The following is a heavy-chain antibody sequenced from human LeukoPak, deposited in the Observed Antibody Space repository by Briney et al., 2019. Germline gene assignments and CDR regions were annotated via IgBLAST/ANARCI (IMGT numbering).Heavy chain of an antibody. CDR1: GYTFTSNY. J-gene: IGHJ5*02. CDR3: ARVWRAGRRFDP. V-gene: IGHV1-46*01. D-gene: IGHD1-26*01. CDR2: ISPSGGST. Sequence: ASVKVSCKAFGYTFTSNYMHWVRQAPGQGPEWMGVISPSGGSTTYAQKFQGRVTLTRDMSTSTDYLELSSLRSEDTAVYYCARVWRAGRRFDPWGQGTLVTVSS.